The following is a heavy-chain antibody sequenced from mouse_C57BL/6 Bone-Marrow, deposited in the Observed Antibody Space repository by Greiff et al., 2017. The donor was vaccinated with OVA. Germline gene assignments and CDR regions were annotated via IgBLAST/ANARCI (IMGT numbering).Heavy chain of an antibody. CDR3: ARWGYYGSIDFDY. CDR1: GFTFTDYY. Sequence: EVKLVESGGGLVQPGGSLSLSCAASGFTFTDYYMSWVRQPPGKALEWLGFIRNKANGYTTEYSASVKGRFTISRDNSQSILYLQMNALRAEDSATYYCARWGYYGSIDFDYWGQGTTLTVSS. V-gene: IGHV7-3*01. D-gene: IGHD1-1*01. CDR2: IRNKANGYTT. J-gene: IGHJ2*01.